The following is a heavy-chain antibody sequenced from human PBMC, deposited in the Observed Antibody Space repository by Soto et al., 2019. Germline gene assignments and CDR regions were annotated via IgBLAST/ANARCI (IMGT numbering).Heavy chain of an antibody. CDR1: GFTFSSYA. V-gene: IGHV3-23*01. Sequence: EVQLLESGGGLVQPGGSLRLSCAASGFTFSSYAMTWVRQAPGEGLEWVSGISGSGGTTYYADSVKGRFTISRDNSNNTLYLQMNSLRAEDTAVYYCAKGRSEIADRSALNYWGPGTLVTVSS. J-gene: IGHJ4*02. CDR2: ISGSGGTT. CDR3: AKGRSEIADRSALNY. D-gene: IGHD2-15*01.